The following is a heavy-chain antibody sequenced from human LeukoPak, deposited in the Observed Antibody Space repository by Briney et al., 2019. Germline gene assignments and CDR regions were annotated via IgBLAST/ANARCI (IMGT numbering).Heavy chain of an antibody. CDR2: IYISGST. J-gene: IGHJ6*03. CDR3: AREARPGYMDV. CDR1: GGSISSGTYY. Sequence: SQTLSLTCTVSGGSISSGTYYWNWIRQPAGKGLEWIGRIYISGSTNYNPSLKSRVTILVDTSKNQFSLKLSSVTAADTAVYFCAREARPGYMDVWGKGTTVTVSS. D-gene: IGHD6-6*01. V-gene: IGHV4-61*02.